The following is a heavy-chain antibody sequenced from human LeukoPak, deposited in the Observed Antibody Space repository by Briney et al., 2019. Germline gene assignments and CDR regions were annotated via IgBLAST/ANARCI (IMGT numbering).Heavy chain of an antibody. J-gene: IGHJ4*02. CDR1: GYTFTSYD. D-gene: IGHD3-10*01. CDR3: ARGIKKPNFREYYFDY. CDR2: MNPNSGNT. V-gene: IGHV1-8*01. Sequence: ASVKVSCKASGYTFTSYDINWVRQAPGQGLEWMGWMNPNSGNTGYAQKFQGRVTMTRNTSISTAYMELSSLRSEDTAVYYCARGIKKPNFREYYFDYWGQGTLVTVSS.